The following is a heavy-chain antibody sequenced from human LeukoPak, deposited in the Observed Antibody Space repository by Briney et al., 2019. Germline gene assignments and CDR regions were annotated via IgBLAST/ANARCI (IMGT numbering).Heavy chain of an antibody. J-gene: IGHJ4*02. CDR2: ISSFSSAI. V-gene: IGHV3-48*01. CDR1: GFTFNSYS. D-gene: IGHD2-8*01. Sequence: PGGSLRLSCAASGFTFNSYSMNWVRQAPGKGLEWVSYISSFSSAIYYADSVKGRFTISRDNSKNTLYLQMNSLRAEDTAVYYCAKDLTYSSVYAPSIDYWGQGTLVTVSS. CDR3: AKDLTYSSVYAPSIDY.